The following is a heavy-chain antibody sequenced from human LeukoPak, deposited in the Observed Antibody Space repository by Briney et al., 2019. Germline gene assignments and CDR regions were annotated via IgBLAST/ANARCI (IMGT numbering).Heavy chain of an antibody. CDR1: GGSISSSSYY. CDR2: IYYSGST. V-gene: IGHV4-39*01. CDR3: AARYCSSTSCYKVGMDV. J-gene: IGHJ6*02. D-gene: IGHD2-2*02. Sequence: SETLSLTCTVSGGSISSSSYYWGWIRQPPGKGLEWIGSIYYSGSTYYNPSLKSRVTISVDTSKNQFSLKLSSVTAADTAVYYCAARYCSSTSCYKVGMDVWGQGTTVTVSS.